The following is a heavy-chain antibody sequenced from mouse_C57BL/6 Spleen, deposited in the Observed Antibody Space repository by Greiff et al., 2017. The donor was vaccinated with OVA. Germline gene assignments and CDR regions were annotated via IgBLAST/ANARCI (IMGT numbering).Heavy chain of an antibody. Sequence: EVKLVESGGGLVKPGGSLKLSCAASGFTFSSYAMSWVRQTPEKRLEWVATISDGGSYTYYPDNVKGRFTISRDNAKNNLYLQMSHLKSEDTAMXYGAREGGGEFAYWGQGTLVTVSA. CDR1: GFTFSSYA. CDR3: AREGGGEFAY. CDR2: ISDGGSYT. J-gene: IGHJ3*01. V-gene: IGHV5-4*01.